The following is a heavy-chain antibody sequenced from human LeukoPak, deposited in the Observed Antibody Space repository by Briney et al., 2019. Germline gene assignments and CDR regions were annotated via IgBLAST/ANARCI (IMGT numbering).Heavy chain of an antibody. Sequence: ASVKVSCKASGYTFTGYYMHWVRQAPGQGLEWMGWINPNSGGTNYAQKFQGRVTMTRDTSISTAYMELSRLRSDDTAVYYCAREGCSGGSCYSYRFYYMDVWGKGTTVTVSS. D-gene: IGHD2-15*01. CDR3: AREGCSGGSCYSYRFYYMDV. CDR2: INPNSGGT. V-gene: IGHV1-2*02. J-gene: IGHJ6*03. CDR1: GYTFTGYY.